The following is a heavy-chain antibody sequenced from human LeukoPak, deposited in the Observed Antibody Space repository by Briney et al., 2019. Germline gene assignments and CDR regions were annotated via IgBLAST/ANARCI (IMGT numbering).Heavy chain of an antibody. CDR2: ISSSSSYK. CDR1: GFTFSSYS. D-gene: IGHD6-19*01. CDR3: ARVGSGCSDY. V-gene: IGHV3-21*01. J-gene: IGHJ4*02. Sequence: TRGSLRLSRAASGFTFSSYSMSWGPQAPGKGLEGVAFISSSSSYKYYAAEVKGRFTIYRDNAKNSLYLQMNSLRAEDTAVYYCARVGSGCSDYWGQGTLVTVSS.